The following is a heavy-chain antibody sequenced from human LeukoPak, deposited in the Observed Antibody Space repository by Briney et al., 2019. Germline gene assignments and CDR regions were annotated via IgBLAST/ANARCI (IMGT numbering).Heavy chain of an antibody. CDR2: ISYDEANI. V-gene: IGHV3-30*18. D-gene: IGHD2-2*01. CDR3: AKSLVVPAAMSAYYYYYMDV. J-gene: IGHJ6*03. Sequence: GGSLRLSCAASGFTFGDYGMHWVRQAPGKGLEWLAVISYDEANIYYADSVKGRLTISRDNSKNTVFLQMNSLRAEDTAVYYCAKSLVVPAAMSAYYYYYMDVWGKGTTVTVSS. CDR1: GFTFGDYG.